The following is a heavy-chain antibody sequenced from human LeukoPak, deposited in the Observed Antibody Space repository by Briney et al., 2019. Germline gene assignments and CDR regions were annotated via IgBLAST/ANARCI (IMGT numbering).Heavy chain of an antibody. J-gene: IGHJ4*02. CDR2: IGFDGSNK. CDR3: ARETNSNPDY. V-gene: IGHV3-33*01. Sequence: PGGSLRLSCAASGFTFSSYAMHWVRQAPGKGLEGVAVIGFDGSNKYYADSVKGRFTVSRDNSKNTLYLQMNSLRAEDTAVYYCARETNSNPDYWGQGTLVTVSS. CDR1: GFTFSSYA. D-gene: IGHD4-11*01.